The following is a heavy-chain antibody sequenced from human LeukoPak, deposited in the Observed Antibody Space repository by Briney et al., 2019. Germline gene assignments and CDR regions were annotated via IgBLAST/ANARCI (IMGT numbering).Heavy chain of an antibody. V-gene: IGHV4-34*01. Sequence: SETLSLTCAVYGGSFSGYYWSWIRQPPGKGLEWIGEINHSGSTNYNPSLKSRVTISVDTSKNQFSLKLSSVTAADTAVYYCASYSRGYSYGNAFDYWGQGTLVTVSS. CDR1: GGSFSGYY. CDR2: INHSGST. J-gene: IGHJ4*02. D-gene: IGHD5-18*01. CDR3: ASYSRGYSYGNAFDY.